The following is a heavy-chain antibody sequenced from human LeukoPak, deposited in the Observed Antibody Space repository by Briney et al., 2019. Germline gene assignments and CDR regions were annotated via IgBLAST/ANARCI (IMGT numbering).Heavy chain of an antibody. D-gene: IGHD5-24*01. CDR1: GFTFSTYS. Sequence: PGGSLRLSCAASGFTFSTYSMNWVRQAPGKGLEWVSSISSSSSYIYYADSVKGRFTISRDNAKKSLYLQMNSLRAEDTAVYYCARVGEKAFHLWPEIDYWGQGTLVTVSP. J-gene: IGHJ4*02. V-gene: IGHV3-21*01. CDR2: ISSSSSYI. CDR3: ARVGEKAFHLWPEIDY.